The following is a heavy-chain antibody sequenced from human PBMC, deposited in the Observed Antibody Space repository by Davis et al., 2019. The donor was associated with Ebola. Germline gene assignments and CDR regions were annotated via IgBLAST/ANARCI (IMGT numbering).Heavy chain of an antibody. CDR1: GFTYSSYW. CDR2: IKQDGSEK. V-gene: IGHV3-7*01. J-gene: IGHJ4*02. CDR3: ARVFRDWYDSWDY. Sequence: PAGSLRLSCAASGFTYSSYWMSWVRQAPGKGLEWVANIKQDGSEKYYVDSVKGRFTISRDNAKNSLYLQMNSLRAEDTAVYYCARVFRDWYDSWDYWGQGTLVTVSS. D-gene: IGHD3-3*01.